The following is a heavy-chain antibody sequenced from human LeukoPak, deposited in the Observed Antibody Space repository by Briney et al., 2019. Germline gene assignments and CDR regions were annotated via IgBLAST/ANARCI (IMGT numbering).Heavy chain of an antibody. CDR1: GGSFSGYY. V-gene: IGHV4-34*01. Sequence: PSETLSLTCAVYGGSFSGYYWSWIRQPPGKGLEWIGEINHSGSTNYNPSLKSRVTISVHTSKNQFSLKLSSVTAADTAVYYCARDQDAFDIWGQGTMVTVSS. CDR3: ARDQDAFDI. CDR2: INHSGST. J-gene: IGHJ3*02.